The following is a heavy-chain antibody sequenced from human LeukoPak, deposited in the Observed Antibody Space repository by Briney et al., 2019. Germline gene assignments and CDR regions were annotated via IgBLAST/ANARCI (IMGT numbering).Heavy chain of an antibody. Sequence: SETLSLTCTVSGGSISSYYWSWIRQSPGKGLEWIGYIYDSGSTNYNPSLKSRVTISIDTSKNQFSLKLSSVTAADTAVYFCARHVFSCAIIDYWGQGTPVTVSS. CDR1: GGSISSYY. V-gene: IGHV4-59*08. CDR2: IYDSGST. CDR3: ARHVFSCAIIDY. D-gene: IGHD2-21*01. J-gene: IGHJ4*02.